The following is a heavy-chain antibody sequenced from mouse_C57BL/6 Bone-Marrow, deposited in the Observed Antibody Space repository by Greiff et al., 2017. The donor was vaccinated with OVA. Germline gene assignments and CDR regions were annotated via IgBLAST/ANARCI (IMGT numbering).Heavy chain of an antibody. D-gene: IGHD1-1*01. CDR2: IYPGDGDT. V-gene: IGHV1-82*01. CDR3: ARQRGSSYPEVDV. CDR1: GYAFSSSW. Sequence: QVTLKESGPELVKPGASVKISCKASGYAFSSSWMNWVKQRPGKGLEWIGRIYPGDGDTNYNGKFKGKATLTADKSSSTAYMQLSSLTSEDSAVYFCARQRGSSYPEVDVWGTGTTVTVSS. J-gene: IGHJ1*03.